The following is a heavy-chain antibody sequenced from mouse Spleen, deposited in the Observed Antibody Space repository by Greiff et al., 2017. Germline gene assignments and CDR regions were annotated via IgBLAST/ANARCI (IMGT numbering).Heavy chain of an antibody. J-gene: IGHJ3*01. Sequence: EVQRVESGGGLVKPGGSLKLSCAASGFTFSSYAMSWVRQTPEKRLEWVATISSGSSTIYYADTVKGRFTISRDNPKNTLFLQMTSLRSEDTAMYYCARSAWLLPFAYWGQGTLVTVSA. D-gene: IGHD2-3*01. CDR3: ARSAWLLPFAY. CDR1: GFTFSSYA. V-gene: IGHV5-9-3*01. CDR2: ISSGSSTI.